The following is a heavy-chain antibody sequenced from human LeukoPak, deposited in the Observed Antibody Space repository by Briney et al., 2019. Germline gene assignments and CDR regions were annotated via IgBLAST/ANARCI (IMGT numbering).Heavy chain of an antibody. CDR1: GFTFSSYS. CDR2: ISSSSSYI. J-gene: IGHJ5*02. V-gene: IGHV3-21*01. D-gene: IGHD6-19*01. CDR3: ARDRGRYRAFDP. Sequence: PGGPLRLSCAASGFTFSSYSMNWVRQAPGKGLEWVSSISSSSSYIYYADSVKGRFTISRDNAKNSLYLQMNSLRAEDTAVYYCARDRGRYRAFDPWGQGTLVTVSS.